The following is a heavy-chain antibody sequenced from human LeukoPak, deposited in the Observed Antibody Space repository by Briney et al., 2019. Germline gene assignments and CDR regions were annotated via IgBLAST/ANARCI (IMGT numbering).Heavy chain of an antibody. CDR2: ISSSASSI. CDR1: GFTFSNYE. CDR3: ARVGYYYDSSGYYGGGSFAY. J-gene: IGHJ4*02. V-gene: IGHV3-48*03. D-gene: IGHD3-22*01. Sequence: GGTLRLSCAASGFTFSNYEMNWVRQAPGKGLEWVSYISSSASSIYYADSVKGGFTISRDNAKNSLYLQMNSLRAEDTAVYYCARVGYYYDSSGYYGGGSFAYWGQGTLVTVSS.